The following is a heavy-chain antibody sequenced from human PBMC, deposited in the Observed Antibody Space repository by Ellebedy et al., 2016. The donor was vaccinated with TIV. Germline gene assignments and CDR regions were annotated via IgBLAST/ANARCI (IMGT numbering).Heavy chain of an antibody. CDR3: ARGPVGAAY. D-gene: IGHD1-26*01. CDR1: GYTFSIYD. V-gene: IGHV1-8*01. J-gene: IGHJ4*02. CDR2: MNPNSGKT. Sequence: AASVKVSCKASGYTFSIYDINWVRQDTGQGLEWMGWMNPNSGKTDYAQKFQGRVTMTANTSISTAYMELSSLTSEDTAVYYCARGPVGAAYWGQGPLVTVSS.